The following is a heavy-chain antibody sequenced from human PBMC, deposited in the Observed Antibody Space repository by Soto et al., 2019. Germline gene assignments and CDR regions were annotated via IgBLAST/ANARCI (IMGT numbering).Heavy chain of an antibody. V-gene: IGHV3-30*03. J-gene: IGHJ4*02. Sequence: QVQLVESGGGVVPPVRSLRLSCAASGFTFSSYGMHWVRQAPGKGLEWVAVISYDGSNKYYADSVKGRFPISRDNAKTTLYMQMNSLRAEDTAVYYCATWVQAGYSSRWDGFVDYWGQGTLVTVSS. CDR2: ISYDGSNK. CDR1: GFTFSSYG. CDR3: ATWVQAGYSSRWDGFVDY. D-gene: IGHD6-13*01.